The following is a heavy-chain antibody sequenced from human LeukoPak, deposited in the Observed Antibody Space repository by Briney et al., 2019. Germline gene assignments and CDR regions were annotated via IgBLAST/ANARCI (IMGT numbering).Heavy chain of an antibody. J-gene: IGHJ2*01. CDR2: TYFMSEWSN. V-gene: IGHV6-1*01. Sequence: SQTLSLTCAISGDIVSNNSAAWTWIRQFPSRGLEWLGRTYFMSEWSNTYAPSMTSRITINADTSKNQFSLQLNSVTPEDTAVYFCARAVAGGRYFDLWGRGTLVTVSS. CDR3: ARAVAGGRYFDL. D-gene: IGHD4-23*01. CDR1: GDIVSNNSAA.